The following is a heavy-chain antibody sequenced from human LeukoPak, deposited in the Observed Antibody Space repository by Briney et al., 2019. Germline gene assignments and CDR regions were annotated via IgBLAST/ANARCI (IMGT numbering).Heavy chain of an antibody. Sequence: SETLSLTCAVYGGSFSGYYWSWIRQPPGKGLEWIGEINHSGSTNYNPSLKSRVTISVDRSKNQFSLKLSSVTAADTAVYYCARGFLSGTSFDWFDPWGQGTLVTVSS. CDR3: ARGFLSGTSFDWFDP. V-gene: IGHV4-34*01. J-gene: IGHJ5*02. D-gene: IGHD6-13*01. CDR1: GGSFSGYY. CDR2: INHSGST.